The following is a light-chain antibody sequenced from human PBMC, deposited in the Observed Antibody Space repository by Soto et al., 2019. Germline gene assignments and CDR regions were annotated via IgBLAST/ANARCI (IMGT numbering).Light chain of an antibody. CDR3: CSYAGSYTFGV. V-gene: IGLV2-11*01. J-gene: IGLJ1*01. Sequence: QSVLTQPRSVSGSPGQPVTISCTGTSSDVGGYNYVSWYQQHPGKAPKLMIYDVSKRPSGVPDRFSGSNSGNTASLTISGLQAEDEADYYCCSYAGSYTFGVFGTGTKLTVL. CDR1: SSDVGGYNY. CDR2: DVS.